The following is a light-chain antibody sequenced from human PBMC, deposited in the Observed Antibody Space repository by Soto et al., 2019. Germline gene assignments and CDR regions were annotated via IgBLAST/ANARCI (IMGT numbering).Light chain of an antibody. CDR2: EVS. CDR3: SSYTSHSTLV. V-gene: IGLV2-14*01. Sequence: QSALTQPASVSGSPGQSVTISCTGTSSDVGGYNFVSWYQQHPGKAPKLMIFEVSNRPSGVPNRFSASKSGSTASLTISGLQAEDEADYYCSSYTSHSTLVFGTGTKVTVL. CDR1: SSDVGGYNF. J-gene: IGLJ1*01.